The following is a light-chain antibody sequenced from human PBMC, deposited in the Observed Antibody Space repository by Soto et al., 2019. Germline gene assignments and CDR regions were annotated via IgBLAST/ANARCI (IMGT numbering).Light chain of an antibody. CDR3: GAWDSSLSGLV. J-gene: IGLJ3*02. CDR2: ENN. Sequence: QSVLTQPPSVSAAPGQKVTISCSGSSSNIGNNYVSWYQQLPGTAPKLLIYENNKRPSGIPDRFSGSKSGTSATLGITGLQTGDEAGYYCGAWDSSLSGLVFGGGTKLTVL. CDR1: SSNIGNNY. V-gene: IGLV1-51*02.